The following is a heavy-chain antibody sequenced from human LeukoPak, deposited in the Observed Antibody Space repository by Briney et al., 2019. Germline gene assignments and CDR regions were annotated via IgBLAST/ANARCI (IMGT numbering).Heavy chain of an antibody. J-gene: IGHJ4*02. D-gene: IGHD5-18*01. CDR2: ISSSSSYI. CDR3: ARERWDTAYVCFDY. V-gene: IGHV3-21*01. CDR1: GFTFSSYS. Sequence: GGSLRLSCAASGFTFSSYSMNWVRQAPGKGLEWVSSISSSSSYIYYADSVKGRFTISRDNAKNSLYLQMNSLRAEDTAVYYCARERWDTAYVCFDYWGQGTLVTVSS.